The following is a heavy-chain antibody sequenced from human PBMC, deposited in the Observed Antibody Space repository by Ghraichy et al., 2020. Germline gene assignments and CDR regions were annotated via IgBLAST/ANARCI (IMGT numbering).Heavy chain of an antibody. V-gene: IGHV3-48*02. J-gene: IGHJ4*02. CDR2: ISSSSSTI. Sequence: GGSLRLSCAASGFTFSSYSMNWVRQAPGKGLEWVSYISSSSSTIYYADSVKGRFTISRDNAKNSLYLQMNSLRDEDTAVYYCARDLSPDWYCSSTSCGYPYWGQGTLVTVSS. D-gene: IGHD2-2*01. CDR1: GFTFSSYS. CDR3: ARDLSPDWYCSSTSCGYPY.